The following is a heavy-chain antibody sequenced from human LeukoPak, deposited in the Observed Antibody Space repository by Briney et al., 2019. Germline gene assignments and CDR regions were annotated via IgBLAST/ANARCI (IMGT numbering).Heavy chain of an antibody. V-gene: IGHV1-2*02. J-gene: IGHJ6*03. CDR2: INPNSGGT. CDR3: ARDKVVYYYYYYMDV. Sequence: EASVKVSCKASGYTFTGYYMHWVRQAPGQGLEWMGWINPNSGGTNYAQKFQGRVTMTRDTSISTAYMELSRLRSDDTAVYYCARDKVVYYYYYYMDVWGKGTTVTVSS. CDR1: GYTFTGYY. D-gene: IGHD2-15*01.